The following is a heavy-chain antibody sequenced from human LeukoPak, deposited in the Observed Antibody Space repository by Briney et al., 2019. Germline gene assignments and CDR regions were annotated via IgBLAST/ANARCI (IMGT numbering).Heavy chain of an antibody. CDR3: AKAYDYTKSRAFDI. J-gene: IGHJ3*02. Sequence: SQTLSLTCAISGDTVSSNSAAWNWIRQSPSRGLEWLGRTYYRSKWYNDYAVSVKSRITIKPDTAKNQISLQLNSVTPEDTAVYYCAKAYDYTKSRAFDIWGQGTMVTVSS. V-gene: IGHV6-1*01. D-gene: IGHD3-16*01. CDR2: TYYRSKWYN. CDR1: GDTVSSNSAA.